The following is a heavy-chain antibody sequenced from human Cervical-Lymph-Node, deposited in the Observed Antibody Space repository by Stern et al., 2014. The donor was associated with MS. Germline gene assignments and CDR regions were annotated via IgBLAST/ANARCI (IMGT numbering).Heavy chain of an antibody. CDR1: GYTFPAYY. D-gene: IGHD2-21*01. V-gene: IGHV1-2*02. Sequence: VQLVESGAEVKKPGASVKVSCQASGYTFPAYYLHWVRQAPGQGLAWMGWVHPNSGGTSYAPKCHGRVTMTRDTATSTAFMELSTLTSDDTACYCARGPNEHWGGHYNSNGMDVWGQGTTVTVSS. CDR2: VHPNSGGT. J-gene: IGHJ6*02. CDR3: ARGPNEHWGGHYNSNGMDV.